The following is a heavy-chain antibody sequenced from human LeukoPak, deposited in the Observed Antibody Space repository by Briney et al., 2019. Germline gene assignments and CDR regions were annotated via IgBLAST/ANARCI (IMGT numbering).Heavy chain of an antibody. CDR3: ARGFLSSSWFGGNWFDP. Sequence: ASVKVSCKASGYTFTGYYMHWVRQAPGQGLEWMGWINPNSGGTNYAQKFQGRVTMTRDTSISTAYMELSRLRSDDTAVYYCARGFLSSSWFGGNWFDPWGQGTLVTVSS. CDR1: GYTFTGYY. V-gene: IGHV1-2*02. D-gene: IGHD6-13*01. CDR2: INPNSGGT. J-gene: IGHJ5*02.